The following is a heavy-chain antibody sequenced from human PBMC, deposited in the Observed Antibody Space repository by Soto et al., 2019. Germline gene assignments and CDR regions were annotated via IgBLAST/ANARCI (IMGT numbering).Heavy chain of an antibody. D-gene: IGHD2-2*03. J-gene: IGHJ4*02. V-gene: IGHV5-51*01. CDR2: IFPSDSVT. Sequence: PGESLKISCKAFGYTFTNYWIGWVLQVPGEGLEWMGFIFPSDSVTRYSPSFQGQVTISVDKSVDTTYLQWGSLKASDTAMYYCVRGMDRNSAGFWGLGTMVTVSS. CDR3: VRGMDRNSAGF. CDR1: GYTFTNYW.